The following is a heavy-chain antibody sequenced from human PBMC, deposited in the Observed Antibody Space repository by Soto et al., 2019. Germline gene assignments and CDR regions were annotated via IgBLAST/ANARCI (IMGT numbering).Heavy chain of an antibody. D-gene: IGHD3-16*02. CDR2: INHSGST. V-gene: IGHV4-34*01. J-gene: IGHJ4*02. CDR3: ARGKLSDYVWGSYRYHFDY. Sequence: TLSLTFAVYGGSFSGYYWSWIRQPPGKGLEWIGEINHSGSTNYNPSLKSRVTISVDTSKNQFSLKLSSVTAADTAVYYCARGKLSDYVWGSYRYHFDYWGQG. CDR1: GGSFSGYY.